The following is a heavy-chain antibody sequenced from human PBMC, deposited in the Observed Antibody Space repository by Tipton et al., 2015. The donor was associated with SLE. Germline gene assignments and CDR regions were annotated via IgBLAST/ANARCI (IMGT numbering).Heavy chain of an antibody. D-gene: IGHD6-19*01. CDR3: ARGGYSSGWYGDYFVY. J-gene: IGHJ4*02. V-gene: IGHV4-59*11. CDR1: GDTISDHY. CDR2: ISYSGRT. Sequence: TLSLTCTVSGDTISDHYWRWIRQPPGKGLEWIGYISYSGRTNYRPSLKSRVTISLDTSKTQFSLNLRSVTAADTAIYYCARGGYSSGWYGDYFVYCGQGTLVTVSS.